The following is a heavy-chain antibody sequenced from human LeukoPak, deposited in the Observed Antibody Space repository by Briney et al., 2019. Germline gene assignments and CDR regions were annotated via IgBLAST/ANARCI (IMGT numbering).Heavy chain of an antibody. J-gene: IGHJ3*02. Sequence: GGSLRLSCAASGFTFSSYGMHWVRQAPGKGLEWVAFIRYDGSNKYYADSVKGRFTISRDNSKNTLYLQMNSLRAEDTAVYYCAKVIFTYYYDSSGYSDAFDIWGQGTMVTVSS. D-gene: IGHD3-22*01. V-gene: IGHV3-30*02. CDR2: IRYDGSNK. CDR3: AKVIFTYYYDSSGYSDAFDI. CDR1: GFTFSSYG.